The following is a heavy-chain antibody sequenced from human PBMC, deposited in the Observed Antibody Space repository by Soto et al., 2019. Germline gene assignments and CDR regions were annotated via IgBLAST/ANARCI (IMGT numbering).Heavy chain of an antibody. Sequence: VGSLRLSCAASGFTFSGSAMHWVRQASGKGLEWVGRIRSKANSYATAYAASVKGRFTISRDDSKNTAYLQMNSLKTEDTAVYYCTSRPLVGATGFSAYWGQGNLVTVSS. V-gene: IGHV3-73*01. CDR2: IRSKANSYAT. CDR1: GFTFSGSA. D-gene: IGHD1-26*01. CDR3: TSRPLVGATGFSAY. J-gene: IGHJ4*02.